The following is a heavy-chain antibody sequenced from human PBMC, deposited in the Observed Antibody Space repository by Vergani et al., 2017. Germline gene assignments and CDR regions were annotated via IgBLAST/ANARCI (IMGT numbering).Heavy chain of an antibody. CDR2: ISWNSGSI. D-gene: IGHD6-19*01. J-gene: IGHJ4*02. Sequence: EVQLVESGGGLVQPGRSLRLSCAASGFTFDDYAMHWVRQAPGKGLEWVSGISWNSGSIGYADSVKGRFTISRDNAKNSLYLQMNSLRAEDTALYYCAKDIGPSGWYGGSLDYWGQGTLVTVSS. CDR1: GFTFDDYA. CDR3: AKDIGPSGWYGGSLDY. V-gene: IGHV3-9*01.